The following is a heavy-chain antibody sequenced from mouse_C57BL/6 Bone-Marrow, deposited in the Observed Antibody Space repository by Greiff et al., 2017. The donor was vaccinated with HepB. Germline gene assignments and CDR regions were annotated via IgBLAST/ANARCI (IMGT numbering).Heavy chain of an antibody. CDR3: TRSSTTVVNGNYAMDY. Sequence: VQLKESGTVLARPGASVKMSCKTSGYTFTSYWMHWVKQRPGQGLEWIGAIYPVNSDTSYNQKFKGKAKLTAVTSASTAYMELSSLTNEDSAVYYCTRSSTTVVNGNYAMDYWGQGTSVTVSS. CDR2: IYPVNSDT. D-gene: IGHD1-1*01. V-gene: IGHV1-5*01. CDR1: GYTFTSYW. J-gene: IGHJ4*01.